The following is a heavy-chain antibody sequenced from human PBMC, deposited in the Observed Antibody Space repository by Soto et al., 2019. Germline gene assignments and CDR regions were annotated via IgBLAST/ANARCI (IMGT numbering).Heavy chain of an antibody. D-gene: IGHD3-22*01. J-gene: IGHJ6*02. CDR1: GYTFTSYY. CDR3: ARESDSSGYYYYYGMDA. Sequence: ASVKVSCKASGYTFTSYYMHWVRQAPGQGLEWMGIINPSGGSTSYAQKFQGRVTMTRDTSTSTVYMELSSLRSEDTAVYYCARESDSSGYYYYYGMDAWRQGTTVTVSS. CDR2: INPSGGST. V-gene: IGHV1-46*01.